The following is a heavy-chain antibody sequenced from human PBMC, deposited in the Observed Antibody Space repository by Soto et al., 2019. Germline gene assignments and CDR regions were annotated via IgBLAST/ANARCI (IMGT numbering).Heavy chain of an antibody. CDR2: ISGGGGGK. D-gene: IGHD3-22*01. Sequence: GGSLRLSCTTSGFTFDNFAMSWVRQAPGRVLEWVSAISGGGGGKYYADSVKGRFIIARDNSKNTVYLEVNGLRTEDTAVYSRAKDVHYDSSGGLDYWGEGTLVTVSS. CDR1: GFTFDNFA. CDR3: AKDVHYDSSGGLDY. V-gene: IGHV3-23*01. J-gene: IGHJ4*02.